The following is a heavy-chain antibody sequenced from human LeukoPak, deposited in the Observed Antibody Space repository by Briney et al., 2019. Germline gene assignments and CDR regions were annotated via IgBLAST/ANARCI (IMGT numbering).Heavy chain of an antibody. V-gene: IGHV3-23*01. CDR2: ISGSGGST. D-gene: IGHD3-16*02. Sequence: GGSLRLSCAASGFTFSSYAMSWVRQAPGKGLEWVSIISGSGGSTNYADSVKGRFTISRDNSRNTLYLQMNSLRAEDTAVYYCAKRGHTSGYSYFFDYWGQGTLVTVSS. CDR1: GFTFSSYA. CDR3: AKRGHTSGYSYFFDY. J-gene: IGHJ4*02.